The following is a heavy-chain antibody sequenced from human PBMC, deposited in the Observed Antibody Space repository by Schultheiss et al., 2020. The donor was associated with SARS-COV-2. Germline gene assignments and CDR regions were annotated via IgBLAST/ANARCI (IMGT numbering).Heavy chain of an antibody. V-gene: IGHV4-34*01. Sequence: SETLSLTCALYGGSFSGYYWSWIRQPPGKGLEWIGEINHSGSTNYNPSLKSRVTISVDTSKNQFSLKLSSVTAADTAVYYCARDRNYDFWSLGFDYWGQGTLVTVSS. CDR2: INHSGST. D-gene: IGHD3-3*01. CDR1: GGSFSGYY. J-gene: IGHJ4*02. CDR3: ARDRNYDFWSLGFDY.